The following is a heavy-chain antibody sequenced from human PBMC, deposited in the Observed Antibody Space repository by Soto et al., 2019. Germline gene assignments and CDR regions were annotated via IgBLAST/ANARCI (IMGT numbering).Heavy chain of an antibody. CDR2: IKSKTDGGTT. D-gene: IGHD4-4*01. CDR3: TPSFMTTVTWTYGMDV. Sequence: PGGSLRLSCAASGFTFSNAWMNWVRQAPGKGLEWVGRIKSKTDGGTTDYAAPVKGRFTISRDDSKNTLYLQMNSLKTEDTAVYYCTPSFMTTVTWTYGMDVWGQGTTVTVSS. V-gene: IGHV3-15*07. J-gene: IGHJ6*02. CDR1: GFTFSNAW.